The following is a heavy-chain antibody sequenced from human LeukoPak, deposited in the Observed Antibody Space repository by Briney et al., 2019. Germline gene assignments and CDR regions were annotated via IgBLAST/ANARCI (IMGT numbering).Heavy chain of an antibody. J-gene: IGHJ4*02. CDR1: GFTFSSYW. V-gene: IGHV3-23*01. CDR3: ARLSSGSFSDY. Sequence: PSGGSLRLSCAASGFTFSSYWMSWVRQAPGKGLEWVSAITSSGAGTFYADSVKGRFTISRDNSKNTLFLQMNSLTAEDSAMYYCARLSSGSFSDYWGQGTLVTVSS. D-gene: IGHD1-26*01. CDR2: ITSSGAGT.